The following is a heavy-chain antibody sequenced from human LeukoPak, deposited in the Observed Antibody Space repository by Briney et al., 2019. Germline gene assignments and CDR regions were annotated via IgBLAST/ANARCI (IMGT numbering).Heavy chain of an antibody. D-gene: IGHD6-13*01. J-gene: IGHJ6*03. Sequence: ASVKVSCKASRYSFTGYYMHWVRQAPGQGLEWMVWINPNSGGTNYAQKFQGRVTMTRDTSISTAYMELSRLRSDDTAVYYCARDRIAAAGINYYYYYMDVWGKGTTVTVSS. CDR3: ARDRIAAAGINYYYYYMDV. V-gene: IGHV1-2*02. CDR2: INPNSGGT. CDR1: RYSFTGYY.